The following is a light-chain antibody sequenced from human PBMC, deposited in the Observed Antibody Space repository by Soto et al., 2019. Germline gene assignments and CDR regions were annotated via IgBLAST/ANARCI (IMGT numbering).Light chain of an antibody. CDR2: EGT. CDR3: CSYGDFRTSWV. Sequence: QSALTQPASVSGSPGQSITISCTGTSSDVGSDYLVSWYQQHPGTAPKLIIYEGTKRPSGVSDRFSGSRSGNTASLTISGLQTEDEGDYFCCSYGDFRTSWVFGGGTEVTVL. J-gene: IGLJ3*02. V-gene: IGLV2-23*01. CDR1: SSDVGSDYL.